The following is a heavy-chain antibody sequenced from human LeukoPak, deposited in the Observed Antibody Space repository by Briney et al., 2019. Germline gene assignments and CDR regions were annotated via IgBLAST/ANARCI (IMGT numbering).Heavy chain of an antibody. D-gene: IGHD7-27*01. CDR3: ARAGVTNQLGQTYWYFDL. J-gene: IGHJ2*01. Sequence: GGSLRLSCAASGFTFTDYNLNWVRQAPGKGLEWVSSISSNDVYIYYADSVQGRFTVSRDNARNSLYLQMNSLRVDDTAVYYCARAGVTNQLGQTYWYFDLWGRGTLVTVSS. CDR2: ISSNDVYI. V-gene: IGHV3-21*06. CDR1: GFTFTDYN.